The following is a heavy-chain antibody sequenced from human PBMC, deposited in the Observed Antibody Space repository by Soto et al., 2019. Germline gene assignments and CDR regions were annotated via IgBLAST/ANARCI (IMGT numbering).Heavy chain of an antibody. Sequence: GESLKISCAASGFTFSSYSMNWVRQAPGKGLEWVSSISSSSSYIYYADSVKGRFTISRDNAKNSLYLQMNSLRAEDTAVYYCARAPPGTTLDYWGQGTLVTVSS. D-gene: IGHD1-7*01. CDR1: GFTFSSYS. J-gene: IGHJ4*02. CDR3: ARAPPGTTLDY. V-gene: IGHV3-21*01. CDR2: ISSSSSYI.